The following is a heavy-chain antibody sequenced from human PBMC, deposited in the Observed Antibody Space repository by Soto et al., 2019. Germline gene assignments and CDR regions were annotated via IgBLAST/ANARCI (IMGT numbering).Heavy chain of an antibody. Sequence: EVQLVESGGDLVQPGRSLRLSCAASGFTFDDYAMHWVRLVPGKGLEWVSGISWDSDKVGYADSVKGRFTISRDNAKNFLYLQMNSLRAEDPALYYCAKVLARSGYDYRGDAFDIWGQGTMVTLSS. CDR1: GFTFDDYA. CDR3: AKVLARSGYDYRGDAFDI. D-gene: IGHD5-12*01. V-gene: IGHV3-9*01. J-gene: IGHJ3*02. CDR2: ISWDSDKV.